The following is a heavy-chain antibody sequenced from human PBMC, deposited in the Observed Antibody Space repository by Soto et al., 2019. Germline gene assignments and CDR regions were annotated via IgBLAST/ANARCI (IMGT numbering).Heavy chain of an antibody. CDR2: IYSGGST. J-gene: IGHJ4*02. D-gene: IGHD5-12*01. CDR3: ARPPPARGWIETDFQDY. CDR1: GFTVSSNY. Sequence: PGGSLRLSCAASGFTVSSNYMSWVRQAPGKGLEWVSVIYSGGSTYYADSVKGRFTISRDNSKNTLYLQMNSLRAEDTAVYYCARPPPARGWIETDFQDYWGQGTLVTVSS. V-gene: IGHV3-66*04.